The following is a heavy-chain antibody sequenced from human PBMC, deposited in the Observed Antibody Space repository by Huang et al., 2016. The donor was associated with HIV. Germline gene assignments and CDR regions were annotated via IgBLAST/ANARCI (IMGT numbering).Heavy chain of an antibody. CDR3: ARDLYSSGWHAFDT. Sequence: QLQLQESGSRLVRPSETLSLTCAVSGGSIISSGYSWSWIRRPPGKGLEWIGYIYHCGTASYNPSLKSRVTMSVDTSKDRFSLKLTSVTAADTAVYYCARDLYSSGWHAFDTWGQGTMVTVSS. J-gene: IGHJ3*02. CDR1: GGSIISSGYS. D-gene: IGHD6-19*01. CDR2: IYHCGTA. V-gene: IGHV4-30-2*01.